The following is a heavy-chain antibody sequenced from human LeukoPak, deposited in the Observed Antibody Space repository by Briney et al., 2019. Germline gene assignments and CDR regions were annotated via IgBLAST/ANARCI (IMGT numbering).Heavy chain of an antibody. J-gene: IGHJ6*02. V-gene: IGHV3-33*01. CDR1: EFTFSSYG. Sequence: GGSLRLSCAASEFTFSSYGRHCGRQAPGKRLEWVAVIWYDGSNKYYADSVKGRFTISRDNSKNTLYLQMNSLRAEDTAVYYCARVEGGYCSSTSCYQYYYYYGMDVWGQGTTVTVSS. CDR2: IWYDGSNK. D-gene: IGHD2-2*01. CDR3: ARVEGGYCSSTSCYQYYYYYGMDV.